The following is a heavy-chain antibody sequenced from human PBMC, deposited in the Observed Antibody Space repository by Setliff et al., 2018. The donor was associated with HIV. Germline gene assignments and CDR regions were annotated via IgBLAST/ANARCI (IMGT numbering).Heavy chain of an antibody. CDR1: GYTFTRYF. J-gene: IGHJ6*02. D-gene: IGHD3-22*01. Sequence: ASVKVSCKASGYTFTRYFMHCVRQAPGQGLEWLGMINPSGGSTWYAQKFQGRVTITADESTNTAYMELSSLRSEDTAVYYCARDLYYYDSSGYYPGNYYGMDVWGQGTTVTVSS. CDR3: ARDLYYYDSSGYYPGNYYGMDV. CDR2: INPSGGST. V-gene: IGHV1-46*01.